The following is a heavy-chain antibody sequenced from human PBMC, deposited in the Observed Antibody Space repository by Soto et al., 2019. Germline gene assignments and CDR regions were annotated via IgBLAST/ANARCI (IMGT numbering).Heavy chain of an antibody. J-gene: IGHJ6*02. CDR1: GYTFTGYY. V-gene: IGHV1-2*02. CDR3: AGTGTWIQLWSRDYYYYYGMDV. CDR2: INPNSGGT. D-gene: IGHD5-18*01. Sequence: GASVKVSCKASGYTFTGYYMHWVRQAPGQGLEWMGWINPNSGGTNYAQKFQGRVTMTRDTSISTAYMELSRLRSDDTAVYYCAGTGTWIQLWSRDYYYYYGMDVWGQGTTVTVSS.